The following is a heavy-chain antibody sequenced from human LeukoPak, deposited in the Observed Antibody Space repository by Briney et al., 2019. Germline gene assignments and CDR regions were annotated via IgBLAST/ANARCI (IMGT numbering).Heavy chain of an antibody. D-gene: IGHD3-10*01. J-gene: IGHJ6*03. CDR3: ARGRTESYYYMDV. V-gene: IGHV1-46*01. CDR1: GYSFTSYN. Sequence: GASVKVSCKTSGYSFTSYNLHWVRQAPGQRLEWMGIIKPSGGNTNYAQKFQGRVTMTRNTSINTAYMELSSLRPEDTAVYFCARGRTESYYYMDVWGRGTTVTIPS. CDR2: IKPSGGNT.